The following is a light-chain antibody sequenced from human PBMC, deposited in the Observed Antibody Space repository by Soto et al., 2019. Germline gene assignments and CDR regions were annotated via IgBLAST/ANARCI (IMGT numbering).Light chain of an antibody. CDR3: SSYAGSNNFYV. Sequence: QSVLTQLPSVSGAPRQRVTIFCTGSSSNIGAGYDVHWYQQLPGTAPKLLIYGNSNRPSGVPDRFSGSKSGNTASLTVSGLQAEDEADYYCSSYAGSNNFYVFGTGTKVTVL. CDR1: SSNIGAGYD. CDR2: GNS. V-gene: IGLV1-40*01. J-gene: IGLJ1*01.